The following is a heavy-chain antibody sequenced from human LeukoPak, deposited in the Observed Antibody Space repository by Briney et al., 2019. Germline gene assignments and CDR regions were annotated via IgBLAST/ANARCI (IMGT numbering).Heavy chain of an antibody. V-gene: IGHV4-59*01. Sequence: PSETLSLTCTVSGGSMSRYYWSWIRQPPGKGLEWIGYMYYSGSTKYNPSLKSRVTISVDTSKNQFSLKLSSVTAAHTAVYYCARSSTGSYFDYWGQGTLVTVSS. CDR2: MYYSGST. D-gene: IGHD3-3*02. J-gene: IGHJ4*02. CDR3: ARSSTGSYFDY. CDR1: GGSMSRYY.